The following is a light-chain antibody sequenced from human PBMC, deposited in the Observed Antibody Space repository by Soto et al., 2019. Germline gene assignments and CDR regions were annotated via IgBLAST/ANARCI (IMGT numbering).Light chain of an antibody. V-gene: IGKV3-20*01. J-gene: IGKJ3*01. CDR2: AGY. CDR3: QQCGLQPFT. Sequence: EVVLTQSPGTLSLSPGDRATLSCRASQSVSSAYLAWYQQKPGQVPRLLIHAGYNRATGIPDRSSGSGSGTDFTLTITTLEPEDSEVYSCQQCGLQPFTFGPGTKVDIK. CDR1: QSVSSAY.